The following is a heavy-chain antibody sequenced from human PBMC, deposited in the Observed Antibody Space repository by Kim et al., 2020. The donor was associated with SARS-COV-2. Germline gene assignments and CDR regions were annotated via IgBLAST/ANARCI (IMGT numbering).Heavy chain of an antibody. Sequence: SVKVSCKASGGTFSSYAISWVRQAPGQGLEWMGGIIPIFGTANYAQKFQGRVTITADESTSTAYMELSSLRSEDTAVYYCARRGDCSSTSCPAFDYWGQGTLVTVSS. CDR2: IIPIFGTA. V-gene: IGHV1-69*13. CDR3: ARRGDCSSTSCPAFDY. CDR1: GGTFSSYA. D-gene: IGHD2-2*01. J-gene: IGHJ4*02.